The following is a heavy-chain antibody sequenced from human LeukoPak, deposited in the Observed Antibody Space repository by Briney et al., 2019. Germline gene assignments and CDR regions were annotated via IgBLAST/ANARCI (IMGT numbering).Heavy chain of an antibody. CDR1: GGSFSGYY. Sequence: SETLSLTCAVYGGSFSGYYWSWIRQPPGKGLEWIGEINHSGSTNYNPSLKSRVTISVDTSKNQFSLKLSSVTAADTAVYYCARGRGRIQLWLRAGYYFDYWGQGTLVTVSS. CDR3: ARGRGRIQLWLRAGYYFDY. J-gene: IGHJ4*02. CDR2: INHSGST. V-gene: IGHV4-34*01. D-gene: IGHD5-18*01.